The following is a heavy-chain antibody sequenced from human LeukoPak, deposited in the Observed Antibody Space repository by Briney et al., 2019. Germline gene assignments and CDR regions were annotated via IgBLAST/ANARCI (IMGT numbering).Heavy chain of an antibody. D-gene: IGHD6-19*01. Sequence: GGSLRLSCAASGFTFSSYSMNWVRQAPGKGLEWVSSISSSSRYIYYADSVKGRFTISRDDAKNSLYLQMNSLRAEDTAVYYCARSVIAVAGYDAFDIWGQGTVVTVSS. CDR2: ISSSSRYI. V-gene: IGHV3-21*01. CDR1: GFTFSSYS. CDR3: ARSVIAVAGYDAFDI. J-gene: IGHJ3*02.